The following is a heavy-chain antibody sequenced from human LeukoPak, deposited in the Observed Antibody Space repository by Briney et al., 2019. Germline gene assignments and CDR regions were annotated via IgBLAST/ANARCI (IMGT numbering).Heavy chain of an antibody. CDR3: ARGPSSWYLEAFDY. CDR2: ISSSSSTI. Sequence: GGSLRLSCAASGFTVSSNYMSWVRQAPGKGLEGVSYISSSSSTIYYADSVKGRFTISRDNAKNSLYLQMNSLRAEDTAVYYCARGPSSWYLEAFDYWGQGTLVTVSS. D-gene: IGHD6-13*01. CDR1: GFTVSSNY. V-gene: IGHV3-48*04. J-gene: IGHJ4*02.